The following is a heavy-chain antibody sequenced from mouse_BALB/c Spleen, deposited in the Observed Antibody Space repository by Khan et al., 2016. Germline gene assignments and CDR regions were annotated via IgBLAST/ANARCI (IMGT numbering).Heavy chain of an antibody. CDR3: ATYNYGSSYWAMDY. V-gene: IGHV14-3*02. CDR2: IDPANGNT. CDR1: GFNIKDTY. D-gene: IGHD1-1*01. Sequence: VQLQQSGAELVKPGASVKLSCTASGFNIKDTYMHWVKQRPEQGLEWIGRIDPANGNTKYDPKFQGKATITADTSSNTAYLQLSSLTSEDTAVYSCATYNYGSSYWAMDYWGQGTSFTVSS. J-gene: IGHJ4*01.